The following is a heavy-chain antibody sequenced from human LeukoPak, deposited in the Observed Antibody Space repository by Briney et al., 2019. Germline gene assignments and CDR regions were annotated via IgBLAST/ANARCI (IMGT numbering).Heavy chain of an antibody. CDR1: GFTFSSYG. V-gene: IGHV3-30*03. CDR3: ATSGRIKRDAFDI. J-gene: IGHJ3*02. CDR2: ISYDGSNK. D-gene: IGHD1-26*01. Sequence: GGSLRLSCAASGFTFSSYGMHWVRQAPGKGLEWVAVISYDGSNKYYADSVKGRFTISRDNSKNTLYLQMNSLRAEDTAVYYCATSGRIKRDAFDIWGQGTMVTVS.